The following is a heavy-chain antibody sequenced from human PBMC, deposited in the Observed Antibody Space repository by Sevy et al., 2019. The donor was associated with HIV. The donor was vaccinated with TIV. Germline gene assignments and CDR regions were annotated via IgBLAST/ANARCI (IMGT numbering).Heavy chain of an antibody. CDR2: ISSDGTAK. Sequence: GGSLRLSCKASGFSFGNYEMNWVRQAPGKGLEWASYISSDGTAKQYADSVKGRFIISRDNAKNSLYLQMNSLRVEDIAVYYCARVDAFYDKGHDPWGQGTLVTVSS. V-gene: IGHV3-48*03. CDR1: GFSFGNYE. J-gene: IGHJ5*02. CDR3: ARVDAFYDKGHDP. D-gene: IGHD3-22*01.